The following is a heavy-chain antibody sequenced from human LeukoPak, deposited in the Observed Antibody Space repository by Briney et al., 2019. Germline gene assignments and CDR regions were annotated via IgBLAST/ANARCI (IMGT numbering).Heavy chain of an antibody. CDR2: INTNTGNP. CDR3: ASEYCSGGSCHGYYFDY. CDR1: GYAFTSYA. J-gene: IGHJ4*02. D-gene: IGHD2-15*01. Sequence: VASVKVSCKASGYAFTSYAMNWVRQAPGQGLEWMGWINTNTGNPTYAQGFTGRFVFPLDTSVSTAYLQISSLKAEDTAVYYCASEYCSGGSCHGYYFDYWGQGTLVTVSS. V-gene: IGHV7-4-1*02.